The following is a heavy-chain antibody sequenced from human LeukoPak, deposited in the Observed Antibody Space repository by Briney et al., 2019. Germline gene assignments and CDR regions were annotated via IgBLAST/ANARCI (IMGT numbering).Heavy chain of an antibody. CDR2: INHSGST. V-gene: IGHV4-34*01. CDR1: GGSFSGYY. J-gene: IGHJ1*01. Sequence: SETLSLTCAVYGGSFSGYYWSWIRQPPGKGLEWIGEINHSGSTNYNPSLKSRVTISVDTSKNQFSLKLSSVTAADTAVYNCARGPLVRQYFQHWGQGTLVTVSS. CDR3: ARGPLVRQYFQH. D-gene: IGHD4-17*01.